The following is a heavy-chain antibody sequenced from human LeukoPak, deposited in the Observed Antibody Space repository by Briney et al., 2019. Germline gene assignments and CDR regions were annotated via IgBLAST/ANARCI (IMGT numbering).Heavy chain of an antibody. CDR3: AKWGYIVVVPAADHFDY. Sequence: GGSLRLSCAASGFTFSSYAMSWVRQAPGKGLEWVSAISGSGGSTYYADSVKGRFTISRDNSKNTLYLQMNSLRAEDTAVYYCAKWGYIVVVPAADHFDYWGQGTLVTVSS. V-gene: IGHV3-23*01. CDR1: GFTFSSYA. CDR2: ISGSGGST. J-gene: IGHJ4*02. D-gene: IGHD2-2*01.